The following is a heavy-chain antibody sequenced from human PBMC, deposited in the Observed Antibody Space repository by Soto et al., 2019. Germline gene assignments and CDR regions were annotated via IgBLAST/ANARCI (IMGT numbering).Heavy chain of an antibody. CDR3: ARGGPYNEGSGASGWFDP. D-gene: IGHD3-10*01. J-gene: IGHJ5*02. V-gene: IGHV4-34*01. CDR1: GGSFSGYY. CDR2: INHSGST. Sequence: QVQLQQWGAGLLKPSETLSLTCAVYGGSFSGYYWSWIRQPPGKGLEWIGEINHSGSTNYNPSLKRLVAISVDTSKTPFSLKLSSVAAADAAVYYCARGGPYNEGSGASGWFDPWGQGTLVTVSS.